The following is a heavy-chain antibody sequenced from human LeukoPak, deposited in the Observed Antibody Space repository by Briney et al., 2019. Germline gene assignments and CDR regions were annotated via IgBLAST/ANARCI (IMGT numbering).Heavy chain of an antibody. CDR1: GLTFSSYA. Sequence: GGSLRLSCAASGLTFSSYAMSWVRQAPGKGLEWVSTISGSGGSTYFADSVKGRFTISRDNSKNTLFLQMNSLRAEDTALYYCAKGRANYNIDYWGQGTLVSVSS. J-gene: IGHJ4*02. CDR3: AKGRANYNIDY. V-gene: IGHV3-23*01. D-gene: IGHD4/OR15-4a*01. CDR2: ISGSGGST.